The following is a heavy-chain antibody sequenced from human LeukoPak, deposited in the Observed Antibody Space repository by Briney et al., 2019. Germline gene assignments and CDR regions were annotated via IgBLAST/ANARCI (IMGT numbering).Heavy chain of an antibody. CDR3: VRHSQSGAIKPNWFDP. CDR1: GGSIASSSYY. J-gene: IGHJ5*02. D-gene: IGHD1-26*01. V-gene: IGHV4-39*01. Sequence: SETLSLTCTASGGSIASSSYYWGWIRQPPGKGLEWIGRIFYSGSTYYSPSLKSRVTISVDTSKNQFSLRLRSVTAADTAVYYCVRHSQSGAIKPNWFDPWGQGILVTVSS. CDR2: IFYSGST.